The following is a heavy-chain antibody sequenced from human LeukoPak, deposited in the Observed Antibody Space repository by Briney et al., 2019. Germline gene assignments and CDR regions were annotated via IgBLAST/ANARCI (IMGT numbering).Heavy chain of an antibody. V-gene: IGHV1-2*06. CDR2: INPNSGGT. CDR3: ARDRGSGSYTSDYYYYMDV. D-gene: IGHD1-26*01. Sequence: ASVKDSCKASGYTFTGYYMHWVRQAPGQGLEWMGRINPNSGGTNYAQKFRGRVTMTRDTSISTAYMELSRLRSDDTAVYYCARDRGSGSYTSDYYYYMDVWGKGTTVTVSS. CDR1: GYTFTGYY. J-gene: IGHJ6*03.